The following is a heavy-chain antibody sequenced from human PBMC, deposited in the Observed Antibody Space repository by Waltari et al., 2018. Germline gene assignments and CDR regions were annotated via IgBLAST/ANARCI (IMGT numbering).Heavy chain of an antibody. CDR3: ARALSYGDYAPCF. V-gene: IGHV3-30-3*01. J-gene: IGHJ4*02. D-gene: IGHD4-17*01. CDR1: GFTFRTYA. CDR2: ISYDGSNK. Sequence: QVQLVESGGGVVQPGRSLRLSCAASGFTFRTYAMHWVRQAPGKGLEWVAVISYDGSNKYYADSVKGRFTISRDNSKNTLYLQMNSLRAEDTAVYYCARALSYGDYAPCFWGQGTLVTVSS.